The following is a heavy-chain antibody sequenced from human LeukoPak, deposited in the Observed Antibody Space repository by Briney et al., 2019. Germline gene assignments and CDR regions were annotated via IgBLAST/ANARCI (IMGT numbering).Heavy chain of an antibody. CDR1: GFTFSSYA. V-gene: IGHV3-23*01. CDR3: AKGDRERASAGTGFDS. Sequence: QPGGSLRLSCADSGFTFSSYAMSWVRQAPGKGLEWVSSISGSGDGTYYADSVKGRFIFSRDNSKNTLSLQMNSLRLDDTAMYYCAKGDRERASAGTGFDSWGQGTLVTVSS. J-gene: IGHJ4*02. D-gene: IGHD6-13*01. CDR2: ISGSGDGT.